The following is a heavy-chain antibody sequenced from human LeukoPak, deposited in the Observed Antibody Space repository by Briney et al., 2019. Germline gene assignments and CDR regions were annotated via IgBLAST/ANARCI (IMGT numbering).Heavy chain of an antibody. V-gene: IGHV3-23*01. D-gene: IGHD6-19*01. CDR2: ISASTDST. CDR1: GFTIRSYA. Sequence: GGSLRLSCAVSGFTIRSYAMNWVRQAPGKGLEWVSTISASTDSTYYTDSVKGRFTISRDNFRNMLHLEMNSLRAEDTAVYYCAKGGAVPWTCVDYWGQGTLVTVSS. CDR3: AKGGAVPWTCVDY. J-gene: IGHJ4*02.